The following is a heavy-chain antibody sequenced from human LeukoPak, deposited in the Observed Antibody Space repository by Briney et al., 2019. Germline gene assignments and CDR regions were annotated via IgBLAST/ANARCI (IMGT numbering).Heavy chain of an antibody. CDR3: ARDSYGEHYYYGMDV. CDR1: GFTFSSYA. Sequence: GGSLRLSCAASGFTFSSYAMSWVRQAPGKGLEWVSAISGSGGSTYYADSVKGRFTISRDNSKNTLYLQMNSLRAEDTAVYYCARDSYGEHYYYGMDVWGQGTTVTVSS. V-gene: IGHV3-23*01. J-gene: IGHJ6*02. CDR2: ISGSGGST. D-gene: IGHD4-17*01.